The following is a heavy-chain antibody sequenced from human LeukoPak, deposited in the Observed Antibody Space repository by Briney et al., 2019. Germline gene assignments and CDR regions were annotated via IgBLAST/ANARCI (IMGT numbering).Heavy chain of an antibody. J-gene: IGHJ5*02. D-gene: IGHD6-13*01. CDR2: IKQDGSEK. CDR1: GFTFSSYW. V-gene: IGHV3-7*01. CDR3: ARLICIAAAGIFWFDP. Sequence: AGGSLRLSCAASGFTFSSYWMSWVRQAPGKGLEWVANIKQDGSEKYYVDSVKGRFTISRDNAKNSLYLQINSLRAEDTAVYYCARLICIAAAGIFWFDPWGQGTLVTVSS.